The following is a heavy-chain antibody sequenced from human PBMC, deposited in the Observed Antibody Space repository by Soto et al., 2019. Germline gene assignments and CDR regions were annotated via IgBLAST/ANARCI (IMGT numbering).Heavy chain of an antibody. CDR1: GFTFSTSS. Sequence: GGSLRLSCVASGFTFSTSSMNWVRQAPGKGLEWVSYIDGSITSTIHADSVKDRFTIARDHAKKSLCREMNCLRDEDTGVYYCASSFGYWGQGTLVTVSS. CDR2: IDGSITST. J-gene: IGHJ4*02. CDR3: ASSFGY. V-gene: IGHV3-48*02.